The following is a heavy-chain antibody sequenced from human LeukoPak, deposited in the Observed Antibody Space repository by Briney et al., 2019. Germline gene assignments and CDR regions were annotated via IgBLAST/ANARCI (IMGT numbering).Heavy chain of an antibody. CDR2: IIPILGIA. CDR3: VLSTLPTVTNGDY. D-gene: IGHD4-17*01. CDR1: GGTFSSYA. J-gene: IGHJ4*02. Sequence: SVNVSCKASGGTFSSYAISWVRQAPGQGLEWMGRIIPILGIANYAQKFQGRVTITADKSTSTAYMELSSLRSEDTAVYYCVLSTLPTVTNGDYWGQGTLVTVSS. V-gene: IGHV1-69*04.